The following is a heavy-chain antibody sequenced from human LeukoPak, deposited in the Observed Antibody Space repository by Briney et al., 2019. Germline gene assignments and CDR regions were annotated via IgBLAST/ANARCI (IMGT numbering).Heavy chain of an antibody. CDR1: GFTFSNAW. Sequence: GGSLRLSSAASGFTFSNAWMSWVRQAPGKGLEWVGRIKSRTDGGTTDYAAPVKGRFTISRDDSKNTLYLQMNSLKTEDTAVYYCTTGLYDSSGYYYGRGLDYWGQGTLVTVSS. V-gene: IGHV3-15*01. D-gene: IGHD3-22*01. CDR2: IKSRTDGGTT. CDR3: TTGLYDSSGYYYGRGLDY. J-gene: IGHJ4*02.